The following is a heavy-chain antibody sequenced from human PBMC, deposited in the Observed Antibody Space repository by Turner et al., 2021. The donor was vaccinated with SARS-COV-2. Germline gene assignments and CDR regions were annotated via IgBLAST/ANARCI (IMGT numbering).Heavy chain of an antibody. CDR1: GGSISSGGYY. V-gene: IGHV4-31*03. Sequence: QVQLQESGPGLVKPSQTLSLTCTVSGGSISSGGYYWSWIRQHPGKGLEWIGYIYYSGSTYYNPSLKSRITISVDTSKTQFSLKLSSVTAADTAVYYCARHQGSASGYDHGMNVWGQGTAVIVSS. J-gene: IGHJ6*02. D-gene: IGHD1-26*01. CDR3: ARHQGSASGYDHGMNV. CDR2: IYYSGST.